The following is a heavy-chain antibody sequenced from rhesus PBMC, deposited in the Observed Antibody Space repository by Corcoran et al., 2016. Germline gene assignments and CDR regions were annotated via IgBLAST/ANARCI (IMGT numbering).Heavy chain of an antibody. CDR2: ICRSNGHT. CDR1: VYTFTSAA. J-gene: IGHJ4*01. V-gene: IGHV1S2*01. CDR3: AKENY. Sequence: QVQQVQSGAEVTQPGSSVKVSCKASVYTFTSAAMPGVRQAPGQGLQWLGRICRSNGHTKHPQYFRGSETMTPATSTRTACMELSSLRSEDTAVYYCAKENYWGQGVLVTVSS.